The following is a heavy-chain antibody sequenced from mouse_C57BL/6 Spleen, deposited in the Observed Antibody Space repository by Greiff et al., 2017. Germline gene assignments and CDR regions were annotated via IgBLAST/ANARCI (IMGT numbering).Heavy chain of an antibody. V-gene: IGHV1-82*01. Sequence: QVQLQQSGPELVKPGASVKISCKASGYAFSSSWMNWVKQRPGKGLEWIGRIYPGDGDTNYNEKFKGKATLTADKSSSTAYLQLISLTSEDSAVYFCAREGSNTVVFDYWGQGTTVTVSS. CDR3: AREGSNTVVFDY. J-gene: IGHJ2*01. CDR1: GYAFSSSW. CDR2: IYPGDGDT. D-gene: IGHD1-1*01.